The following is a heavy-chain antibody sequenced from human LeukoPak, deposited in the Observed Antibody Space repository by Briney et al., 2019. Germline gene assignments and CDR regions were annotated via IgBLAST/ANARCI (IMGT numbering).Heavy chain of an antibody. CDR1: GFTFSNNA. D-gene: IGHD3-3*01. Sequence: GGSLRLSCAASGFTFSNNALSWVRQAPGKGLEWVSAISGSGGSTFHADSVKGRVTISRDNSKNTLSLQMNSLRAEDTAIYYCAKDHRYFDFWSGYLNNNRFDPWGQGTLVTVSS. CDR3: AKDHRYFDFWSGYLNNNRFDP. J-gene: IGHJ5*02. V-gene: IGHV3-23*01. CDR2: ISGSGGST.